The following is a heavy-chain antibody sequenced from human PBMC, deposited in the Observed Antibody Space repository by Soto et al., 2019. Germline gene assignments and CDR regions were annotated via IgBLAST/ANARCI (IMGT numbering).Heavy chain of an antibody. D-gene: IGHD1-26*01. Sequence: EVQLVESGGGLVQPGGSLRLSCAASGFTFIGYWMHWVRQGPGKGLVWVSRINNDGSDTTYADSVKGRFTISRDNAKNMLYLQMSSRRVDDTAVYYCARDESMVRERWFDPWGQGTLVTVSS. J-gene: IGHJ5*02. V-gene: IGHV3-74*01. CDR2: INNDGSDT. CDR1: GFTFIGYW. CDR3: ARDESMVRERWFDP.